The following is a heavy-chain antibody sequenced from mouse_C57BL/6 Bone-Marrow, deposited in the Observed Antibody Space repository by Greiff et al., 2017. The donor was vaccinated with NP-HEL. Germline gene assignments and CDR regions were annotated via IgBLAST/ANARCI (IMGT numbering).Heavy chain of an antibody. CDR1: GYTFTDYY. CDR3: ARGITTAYWYFDV. Sequence: QVQLKESGAELVRPGASVKLSCKASGYTFTDYYINWVKQRPGQGLEWIARIYPGSGNTYYNEKFKGKATLTAEKSSSTAYMQLSSLTSEDSAVYFCARGITTAYWYFDVWGTGTTVTVSS. CDR2: IYPGSGNT. V-gene: IGHV1-76*01. J-gene: IGHJ1*03. D-gene: IGHD1-2*01.